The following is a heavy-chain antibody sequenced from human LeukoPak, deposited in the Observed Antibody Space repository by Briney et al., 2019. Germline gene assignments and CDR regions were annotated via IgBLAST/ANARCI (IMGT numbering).Heavy chain of an antibody. J-gene: IGHJ4*02. CDR3: ARGNYDFWSGRPKSPFDYFDY. V-gene: IGHV1-8*03. Sequence: GASVKVSCKASVYTFTSYDINWVRQATGQGLEWMGWMNPNSGNTGYAQKFQGRVTITRNTSISTAYMELSSLRSEDTAVYYCARGNYDFWSGRPKSPFDYFDYWGQGTLVTVSS. CDR2: MNPNSGNT. CDR1: VYTFTSYD. D-gene: IGHD3-3*01.